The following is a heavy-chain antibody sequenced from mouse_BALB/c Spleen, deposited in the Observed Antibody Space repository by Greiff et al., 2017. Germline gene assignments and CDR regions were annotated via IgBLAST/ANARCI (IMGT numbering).Heavy chain of an antibody. Sequence: EVQLVESGGGLVKLGGSLKLSCAASGFTFSSYYMSWVRQTPEKRLELVAAINSNGGSTYYPDTVKGRFTISRDNAKNTLYLQMSSLKSEDTALYYCARHETGTWYFDVWGAGTTVTVSS. D-gene: IGHD4-1*01. CDR1: GFTFSSYY. CDR3: ARHETGTWYFDV. J-gene: IGHJ1*01. CDR2: INSNGGST. V-gene: IGHV5-6-2*01.